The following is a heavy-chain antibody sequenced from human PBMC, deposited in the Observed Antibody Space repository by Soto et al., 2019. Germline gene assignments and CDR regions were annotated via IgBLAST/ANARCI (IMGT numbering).Heavy chain of an antibody. D-gene: IGHD3-3*01. CDR1: GGSLSSYY. CDR2: IYYSGST. V-gene: IGHV4-59*01. J-gene: IGHJ4*02. CDR3: ARGGYYDFWSGYFDY. Sequence: SQTLSLTCTVSGGSLSSYYWSWIRQPPGKGLEWIGYIYYSGSTNYNPSLKSRVTISVDTSKNQFSLKLSSVTAADTAVYYCARGGYYDFWSGYFDYWGQGTLVTVSS.